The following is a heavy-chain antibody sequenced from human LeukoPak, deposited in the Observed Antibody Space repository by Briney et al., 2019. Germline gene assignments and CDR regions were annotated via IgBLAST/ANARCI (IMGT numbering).Heavy chain of an antibody. V-gene: IGHV4-59*01. CDR1: GGSISSYY. Sequence: PSETLSLTCTVSGGSISSYYWSWIRQPPGEGLEWIGYIYYSGSTNYNPSLKSRVTISVDTSKNQFSLKLSSVTAADTAVYYCARDTTAAFFFDYWGQGTLVTVSS. CDR2: IYYSGST. CDR3: ARDTTAAFFFDY. D-gene: IGHD1-14*01. J-gene: IGHJ4*02.